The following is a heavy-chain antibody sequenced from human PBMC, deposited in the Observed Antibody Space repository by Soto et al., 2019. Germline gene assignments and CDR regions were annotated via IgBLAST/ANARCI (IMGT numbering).Heavy chain of an antibody. CDR1: GFTFSDYD. Sequence: QVQLVESGGALVRPGGSLRLSCAASGFTFSDYDMSWIRQAPGKGLEWVSHIRGRGDMIDYEDAVKGRFTISRNNAKNPMSLQMNSLTAEDTAVSYCAIGRTAFDCWGQGTLVTVSS. J-gene: IGHJ4*02. CDR2: IRGRGDMI. CDR3: AIGRTAFDC. V-gene: IGHV3-11*01.